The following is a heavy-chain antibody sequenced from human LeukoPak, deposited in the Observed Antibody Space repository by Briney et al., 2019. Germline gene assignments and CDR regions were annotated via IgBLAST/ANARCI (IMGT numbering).Heavy chain of an antibody. CDR3: ARGGQQQLGMLDS. CDR1: GGSISSGGYY. D-gene: IGHD6-13*01. J-gene: IGHJ4*02. CDR2: IYYSGST. Sequence: PSETLSLTCTVSGGSISSGGYYWSWIRQHPGKGLEWIGYIYYSGSTYYNPSLKSRVTISVDTSKNQFSLKLSSVTAADTAVYYCARGGQQQLGMLDSWGQGTLVTVSS. V-gene: IGHV4-31*03.